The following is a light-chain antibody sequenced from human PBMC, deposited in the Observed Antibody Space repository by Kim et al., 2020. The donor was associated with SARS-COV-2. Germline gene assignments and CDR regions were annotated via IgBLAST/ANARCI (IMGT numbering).Light chain of an antibody. CDR3: SSYAGSNNLV. CDR2: EVS. J-gene: IGLJ3*02. CDR1: SSDVGGYNY. Sequence: GQSVTISCTGTSSDVGGYNYVSWYQQHPGKAPKLIIYEVSTRPSGVPDRFSGSKSGNTASLTVSGLQAEDEADYYCSSYAGSNNLVFGGGTQLTVL. V-gene: IGLV2-8*01.